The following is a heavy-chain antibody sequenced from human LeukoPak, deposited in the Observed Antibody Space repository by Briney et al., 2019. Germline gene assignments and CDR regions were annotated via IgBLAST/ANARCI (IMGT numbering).Heavy chain of an antibody. V-gene: IGHV1-18*01. CDR2: ISAYNGNT. CDR1: GYTFTSYG. D-gene: IGHD5-24*01. J-gene: IGHJ3*02. Sequence: ASVKVSCKASGYTFTSYGISRVRQAPGQGLEWMGWISAYNGNTNYAQKLQGRVTMTTDTSTSTAYMELRSLRSDDTAVYYCARGLQETLAWLKAFSVFDIWGQGTMVTVSS. CDR3: ARGLQETLAWLKAFSVFDI.